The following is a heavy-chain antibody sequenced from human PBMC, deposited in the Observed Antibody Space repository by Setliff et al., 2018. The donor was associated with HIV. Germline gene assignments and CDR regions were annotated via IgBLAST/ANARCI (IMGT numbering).Heavy chain of an antibody. Sequence: GGSLRLSCAASGFTSEDYGMSWVRQAPGKGLECVSGINWNGGSAGYADSVKGRFTISRDNAKNSLYLQMNSLRAEDTALYYCARVIAAAGTGGLDIWGQGTMVTVSS. V-gene: IGHV3-20*04. CDR2: INWNGGSA. D-gene: IGHD6-13*01. CDR1: GFTSEDYG. J-gene: IGHJ3*02. CDR3: ARVIAAAGTGGLDI.